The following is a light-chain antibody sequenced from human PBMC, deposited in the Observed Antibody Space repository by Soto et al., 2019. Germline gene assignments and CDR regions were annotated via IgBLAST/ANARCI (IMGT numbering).Light chain of an antibody. CDR3: QQYGHSPPFT. V-gene: IGKV3-20*01. J-gene: IGKJ3*01. CDR1: QSVSSSY. Sequence: EIVLTQSPGTLSLSPGVRATLSCRASQSVSSSYLAWYQQKPGQAPRLLIYGASSRATGIPDRFSGSGSGTDFTLTISRLEPEDFAVYFCQQYGHSPPFTFGPGTKVDFK. CDR2: GAS.